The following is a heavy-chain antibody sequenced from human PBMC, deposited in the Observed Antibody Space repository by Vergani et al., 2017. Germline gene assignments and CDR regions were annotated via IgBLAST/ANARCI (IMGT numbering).Heavy chain of an antibody. CDR2: IWYDGSNK. CDR1: GFTFSSYG. D-gene: IGHD3-22*01. Sequence: QVQLVESGGGVVQPGRSLRLSCAASGFTFSSYGMHWVRQAPGKGLEWVAVIWYDGSNKYYADSVKGRFTISRDNSKNTLYLQMNSLRAEGTAVYYCARDENSSGYYFFDYWGQGTLVTVSS. J-gene: IGHJ4*02. V-gene: IGHV3-33*01. CDR3: ARDENSSGYYFFDY.